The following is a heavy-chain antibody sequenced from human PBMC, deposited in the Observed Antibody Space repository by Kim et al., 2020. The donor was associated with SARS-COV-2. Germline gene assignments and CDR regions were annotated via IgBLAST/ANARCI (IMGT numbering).Heavy chain of an antibody. CDR1: GFTFSSYA. J-gene: IGHJ6*02. V-gene: IGHV3-23*01. CDR2: ISGSGGST. CDR3: AKDQGFWSGQPYYYYGMDV. Sequence: GGSLRLSCAASGFTFSSYAMSWVRQAPGKGLEWVSAISGSGGSTYYADSVKGRFTISRDNSKNTLYLQMNSLRAEDTAVYYCAKDQGFWSGQPYYYYGMDVWGQGTTVTVSS. D-gene: IGHD3-3*01.